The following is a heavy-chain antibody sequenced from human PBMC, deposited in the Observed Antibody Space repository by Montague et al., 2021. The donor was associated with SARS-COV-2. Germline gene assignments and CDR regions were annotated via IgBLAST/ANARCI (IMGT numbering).Heavy chain of an antibody. Sequence: SLRLSCAASGFTIDDYAMHWVRQAPGKGLEWVSGISWNSGSTGYADSVKGRFTISRDNAKNSLYLQMNSLRAEDTALYYCAKEVGESPSFDYWGQGTLVTVSS. CDR3: AKEVGESPSFDY. V-gene: IGHV3-9*01. J-gene: IGHJ4*02. CDR2: ISWNSGST. CDR1: GFTIDDYA. D-gene: IGHD2-15*01.